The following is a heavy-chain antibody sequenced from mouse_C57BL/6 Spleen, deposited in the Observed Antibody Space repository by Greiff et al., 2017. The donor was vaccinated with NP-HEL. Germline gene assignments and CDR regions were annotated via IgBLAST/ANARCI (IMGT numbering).Heavy chain of an antibody. J-gene: IGHJ4*01. V-gene: IGHV1-15*01. CDR3: TKSHYERNAMDY. Sequence: QVQLQQSGAELVRPGASVTLSCKASGYTFTDYEMHWVKQTPVHGLEWIGAIDPETGGTAYNQKFKGKAILTADKSSSTAYMELRSLTSEDSAVYYCTKSHYERNAMDYWGQGTSVTVSS. D-gene: IGHD2-4*01. CDR2: IDPETGGT. CDR1: GYTFTDYE.